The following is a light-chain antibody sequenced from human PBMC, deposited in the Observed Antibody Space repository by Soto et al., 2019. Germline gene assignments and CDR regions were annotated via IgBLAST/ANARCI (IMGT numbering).Light chain of an antibody. CDR1: QSVVNS. CDR2: DSS. V-gene: IGKV3-15*01. J-gene: IGKJ2*01. Sequence: EIVLTQSPATLSLSPGERATLSCRASQSVVNSLAWYQQKPGQPPRLLIFDSSTRATGAPARFIGSGSETEFTLTIYTLQPEDCAVYYCQQYERWPYTFGQGTKVDIK. CDR3: QQYERWPYT.